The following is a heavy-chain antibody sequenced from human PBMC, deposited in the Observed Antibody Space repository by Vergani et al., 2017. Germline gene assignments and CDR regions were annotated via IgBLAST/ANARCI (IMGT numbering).Heavy chain of an antibody. D-gene: IGHD6-19*01. V-gene: IGHV4-61*02. CDR1: GASINNDFYY. CDR2: IYVSGIT. Sequence: QVQLQESGPGLVKPSQTLSLTCTVSGASINNDFYYWHWIRQPAGNGLEWIGRIYVSGITDYNSYLQSRFSMSVDTSKNQFSLTLTSVTAADTAVYFCARHSTVEWLVKLGWIDPWGQGILVTVSS. J-gene: IGHJ5*02. CDR3: ARHSTVEWLVKLGWIDP.